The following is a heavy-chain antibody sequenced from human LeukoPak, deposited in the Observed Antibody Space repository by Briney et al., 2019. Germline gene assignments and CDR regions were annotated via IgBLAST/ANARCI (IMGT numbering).Heavy chain of an antibody. J-gene: IGHJ6*03. CDR2: IIPIFGTA. CDR3: AKSIPYYYYYMDV. CDR1: GGTFSSYA. V-gene: IGHV1-69*05. Sequence: GSSVKVSCKASGGTFSSYAISWVRQAPGQGLEWLGGIIPIFGTANYAQKFQGRVTITTDESTSTAYMELSSLRSEDTAVYYCAKSIPYYYYYMDVWGKGTTVTVSS. D-gene: IGHD6-6*01.